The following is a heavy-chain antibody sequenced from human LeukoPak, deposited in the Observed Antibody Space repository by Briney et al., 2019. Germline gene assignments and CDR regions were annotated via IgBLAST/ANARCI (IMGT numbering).Heavy chain of an antibody. V-gene: IGHV3-53*01. Sequence: PGGSLRLSCATSGFTVSSNYMSWVRQAPGKGLEWVSVIYDSGTTYYADSVKGRFLIFRDTFKNTVDLQMNSLRVEDTAVYYCAGRRSSGWYAYWGQGTLVTVSS. D-gene: IGHD6-19*01. CDR3: AGRRSSGWYAY. J-gene: IGHJ4*02. CDR1: GFTVSSNY. CDR2: IYDSGTT.